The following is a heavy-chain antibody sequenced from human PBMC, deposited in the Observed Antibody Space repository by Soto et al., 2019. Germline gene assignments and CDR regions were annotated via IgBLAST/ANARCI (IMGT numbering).Heavy chain of an antibody. CDR1: GGSFSGYY. CDR2: INHSGST. D-gene: IGHD3-22*01. Sequence: PSETLSLTCAVYGGSFSGYYWSWIRQPPGKGLEWIGEINHSGSTNYNPSLKSRVTISVDTSKNQFSLKLSSVTAADTAVYYCARDKMGEYYYDSSGYYYGSRDAFDIWGQGTMVTVSS. J-gene: IGHJ3*02. CDR3: ARDKMGEYYYDSSGYYYGSRDAFDI. V-gene: IGHV4-34*01.